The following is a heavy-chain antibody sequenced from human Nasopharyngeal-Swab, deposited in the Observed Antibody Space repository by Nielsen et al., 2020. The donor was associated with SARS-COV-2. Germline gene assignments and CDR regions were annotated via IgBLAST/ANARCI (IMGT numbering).Heavy chain of an antibody. CDR1: GYSISSGYY. CDR2: IYHSGST. Sequence: SETLSLTCTVSGYSISSGYYWGWIRQPPGKGLEWIGSIYHSGSTNYNPSLKSRVTISVDKSKNQFSLKLSSVTAADTAVYYCASAMDTAMVWYYFDYWGQGTLVTVSS. CDR3: ASAMDTAMVWYYFDY. V-gene: IGHV4-38-2*02. J-gene: IGHJ4*02. D-gene: IGHD5-18*01.